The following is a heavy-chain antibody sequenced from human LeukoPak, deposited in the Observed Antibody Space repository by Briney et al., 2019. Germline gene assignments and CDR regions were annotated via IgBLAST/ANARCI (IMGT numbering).Heavy chain of an antibody. CDR1: GFIFNTNG. V-gene: IGHV3-23*01. CDR2: IAGGDEST. D-gene: IGHD1-1*01. J-gene: IGHJ4*02. CDR3: ARGVYWSLDY. Sequence: GGSLRLSCAISGFIFNTNGMNWVRQSPGKGLEGLATIAGGDESTYYADSVKGGFAISRDNSKNTVFLHMNSLRVEDTAVYYCARGVYWSLDYWGQGTPVTVSS.